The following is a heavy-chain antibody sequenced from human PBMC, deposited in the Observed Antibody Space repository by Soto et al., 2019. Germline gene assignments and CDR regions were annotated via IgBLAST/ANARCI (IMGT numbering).Heavy chain of an antibody. V-gene: IGHV3-23*01. CDR2: LSVGGDRT. J-gene: IGHJ5*01. CDR1: GFTVSTNS. D-gene: IGHD2-21*01. Sequence: EVQVLESGGGLVQPGGSLRLSCAAFGFTVSTNSMAWVRQTPGKGLEWVSGLSVGGDRTFYLESVKCRFTTSSETSKKVVYLQMNGLRSDDTVVYFCAKSDGSGDSWGQGNLVTVSS. CDR3: AKSDGSGDS.